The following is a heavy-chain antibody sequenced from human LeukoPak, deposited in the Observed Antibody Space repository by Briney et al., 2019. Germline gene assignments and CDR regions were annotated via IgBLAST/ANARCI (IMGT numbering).Heavy chain of an antibody. CDR1: GYTFTSYG. Sequence: ASVKVSCKASGYTFTSYGISWVRQAPGQGLEWMGWISAYNGNTDYAQKLQGRVTMTTDTSTSTAYMELRSLRSDDTAVYYCARANVEYCSSTSCYEGGYYMDVWGKGTTVTVSS. V-gene: IGHV1-18*01. CDR2: ISAYNGNT. CDR3: ARANVEYCSSTSCYEGGYYMDV. J-gene: IGHJ6*03. D-gene: IGHD2-2*01.